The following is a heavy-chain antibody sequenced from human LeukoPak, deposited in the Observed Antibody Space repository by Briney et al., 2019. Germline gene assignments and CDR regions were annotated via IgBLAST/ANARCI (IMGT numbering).Heavy chain of an antibody. V-gene: IGHV4-34*01. CDR2: INHSGST. CDR3: ASQPLTMVRGVLSPGTDY. CDR1: GGSFSGYY. D-gene: IGHD3-10*01. Sequence: PSETLSLTCAVYGGSFSGYYWSWIRQPPGKGLEWIGEINHSGSTNYNPSLKSRVTISVDTSKNQFSLKLSSVTAADTAVYYCASQPLTMVRGVLSPGTDYWGQGTLVTVSS. J-gene: IGHJ4*02.